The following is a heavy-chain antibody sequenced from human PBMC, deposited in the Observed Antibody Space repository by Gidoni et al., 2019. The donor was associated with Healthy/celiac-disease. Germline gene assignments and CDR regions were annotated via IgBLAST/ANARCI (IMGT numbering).Heavy chain of an antibody. V-gene: IGHV4-34*01. CDR3: ARGRVFYDSSGYRHYFDY. CDR1: GGSFSGYS. J-gene: IGHJ4*02. D-gene: IGHD3-22*01. Sequence: QVQLQQWGAGLLKPSETLSLTCAVYGGSFSGYSWSWIRQPPGKGLEWIGDINHSGSTNYNPSLKSRVTISVDTSKNQFSLKLSSVTAADTAVYYCARGRVFYDSSGYRHYFDYWGQGTLVTVSS. CDR2: INHSGST.